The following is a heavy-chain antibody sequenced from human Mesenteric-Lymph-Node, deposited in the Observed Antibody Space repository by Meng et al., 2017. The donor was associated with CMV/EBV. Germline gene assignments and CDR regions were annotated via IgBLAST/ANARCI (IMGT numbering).Heavy chain of an antibody. J-gene: IGHJ5*02. CDR3: ARDQGPITIFGVVISMGGWFDP. V-gene: IGHV3-30-3*01. CDR1: GFTFSSYA. CDR2: ISYDGSNK. Sequence: GGSLRLSCAASGFTFSSYAMHWVRQAPGKGLEWVAVISYDGSNKYYADSVKGRFTISRDNSKNTLYLQMNSLRAEDTAVYYCARDQGPITIFGVVISMGGWFDPWGQGTLVTVSS. D-gene: IGHD3-3*01.